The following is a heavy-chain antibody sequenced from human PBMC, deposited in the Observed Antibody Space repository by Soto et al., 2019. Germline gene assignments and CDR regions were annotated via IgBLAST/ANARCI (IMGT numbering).Heavy chain of an antibody. CDR2: INPSGGST. CDR1: GYAFSSYY. V-gene: IGHV1-46*03. D-gene: IGHD6-19*01. Sequence: GASVKVSCKASGYAFSSYYMQWVRQAPGQGLEWMGIINPSGGSTTYAQKFQGRVTMTRDTSTSTLYVELSSLTSEDTAVYYCARASVSGRRFDYWGEGTLVTVSS. CDR3: ARASVSGRRFDY. J-gene: IGHJ4*02.